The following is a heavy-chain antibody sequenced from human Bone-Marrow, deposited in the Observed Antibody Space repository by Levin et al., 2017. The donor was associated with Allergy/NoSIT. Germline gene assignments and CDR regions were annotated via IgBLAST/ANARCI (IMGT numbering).Heavy chain of an antibody. V-gene: IGHV3-23*01. D-gene: IGHD2-21*01. Sequence: ETLSLTCGASGFTFSKYAMNWVRQAPGKGLEWVSSIGDSGGNTYYADSVKGRFTISRDNSKDTLYLQMNSLRAEDTALYYCAKDRDRYCWDFDYWGQGTLVTVSS. CDR2: IGDSGGNT. CDR1: GFTFSKYA. CDR3: AKDRDRYCWDFDY. J-gene: IGHJ4*02.